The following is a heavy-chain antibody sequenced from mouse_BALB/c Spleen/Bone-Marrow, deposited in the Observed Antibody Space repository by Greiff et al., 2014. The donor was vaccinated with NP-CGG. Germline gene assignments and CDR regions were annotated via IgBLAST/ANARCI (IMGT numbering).Heavy chain of an antibody. Sequence: VHVKQSGAELVKPGASVKLSCTASGFNIKDTYMHWVKQRPEQGLEWIGRIDPANGNTKYDPKFQGKATITADTSSNTAYLQLSSLTSEDTAVYYCAAYYYGSSQFAYWGQGTLSTVSA. CDR1: GFNIKDTY. CDR3: AAYYYGSSQFAY. CDR2: IDPANGNT. D-gene: IGHD1-1*01. J-gene: IGHJ3*01. V-gene: IGHV14-3*02.